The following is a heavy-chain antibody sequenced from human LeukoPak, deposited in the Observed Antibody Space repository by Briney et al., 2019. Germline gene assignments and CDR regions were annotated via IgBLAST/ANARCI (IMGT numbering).Heavy chain of an antibody. CDR1: GFTFDDYA. J-gene: IGHJ5*02. CDR2: ISWNSGSI. CDR3: AKENWAGGWFDP. D-gene: IGHD7-27*01. V-gene: IGHV3-9*01. Sequence: GGSLRLSCAASGFTFDDYAMHWVRHAPGKGLEWVSGISWNSGSIVYADSVKGRFTISRDNAKNSLYLQMNSLRAEDTALYYCAKENWAGGWFDPWGQGTLVTVSS.